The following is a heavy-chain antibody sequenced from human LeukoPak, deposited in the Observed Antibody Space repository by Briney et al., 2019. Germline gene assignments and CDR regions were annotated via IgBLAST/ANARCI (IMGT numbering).Heavy chain of an antibody. V-gene: IGHV3-66*01. CDR3: ARDPGAAAGNLWS. CDR2: IYSGGNI. CDR1: GFTVSNNF. Sequence: GGSLGLSCVVSGFTVSNNFMTWVRQAPGKGLEWVSLIYSGGNIYYADSVKGRFTISRDGSKNTLYLQMNSLRAGDTAVYYCARDPGAAAGNLWSWGQGTLVTVSS. D-gene: IGHD6-13*01. J-gene: IGHJ5*02.